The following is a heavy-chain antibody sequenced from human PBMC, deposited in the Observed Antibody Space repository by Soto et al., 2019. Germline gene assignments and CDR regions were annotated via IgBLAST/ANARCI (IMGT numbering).Heavy chain of an antibody. CDR3: ARGDATKIVVTTYYGLDV. CDR2: IIPIFGIP. D-gene: IGHD3-22*01. J-gene: IGHJ6*02. CDR1: GGSFSNYG. V-gene: IGHV1-69*12. Sequence: HVQVVQSGAEVKKLGSSVKVSCKASGGSFSNYGFSWVRQAPGQGLEWMGGIIPIFGIPHYAQKFRDRVTITADESTSTVYMEVSSLTSEDTAVYYCARGDATKIVVTTYYGLDVWGQGTTVTVSS.